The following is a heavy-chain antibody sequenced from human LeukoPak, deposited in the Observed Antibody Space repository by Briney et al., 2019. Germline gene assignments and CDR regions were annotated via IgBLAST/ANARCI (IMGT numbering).Heavy chain of an antibody. CDR3: ARGTQWLFFASGAQYGMDV. CDR1: GGSFSGYY. CDR2: INHSGST. J-gene: IGHJ6*02. Sequence: PSETLSLTCAVYGGSFSGYYWSWIRQPPGKGLEWIGEINHSGSTNYNPSLKSRVTISVDTSKNQFSLKLSSVTAADTAVYYCARGTQWLFFASGAQYGMDVWGQGTTVTVSS. V-gene: IGHV4-34*01. D-gene: IGHD6-19*01.